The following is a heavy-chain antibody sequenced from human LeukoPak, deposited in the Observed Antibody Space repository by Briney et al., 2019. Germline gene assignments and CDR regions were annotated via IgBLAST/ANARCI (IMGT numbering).Heavy chain of an antibody. Sequence: GASVKVSCKASGYTFTRYYMHWVRQAPGQGLEWMGVINPSDGGTSYAQKFQGRVTMTRDMSTSTVYMELSGLRSEDTAVYYCASYGSGVQASFDYWGQGTLVTVSS. J-gene: IGHJ4*02. V-gene: IGHV1-46*01. CDR1: GYTFTRYY. D-gene: IGHD3-10*01. CDR2: INPSDGGT. CDR3: ASYGSGVQASFDY.